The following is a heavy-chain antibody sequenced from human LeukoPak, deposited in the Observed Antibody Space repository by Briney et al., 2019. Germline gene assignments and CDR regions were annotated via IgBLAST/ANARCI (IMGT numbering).Heavy chain of an antibody. CDR1: GFTFSSYW. CDR3: AKDPYSRYCSSTSCYRHYYGMDV. V-gene: IGHV3-30*18. D-gene: IGHD2-2*01. CDR2: ISYDGSNK. J-gene: IGHJ6*02. Sequence: GGSLRLSCAASGFTFSSYWMNWARQAPGKGLEWVAVISYDGSNKYYADSVKGRFTISRDNSKNTLYLQMNSLRAEDTAVYYCAKDPYSRYCSSTSCYRHYYGMDVWGQGTTVTVSS.